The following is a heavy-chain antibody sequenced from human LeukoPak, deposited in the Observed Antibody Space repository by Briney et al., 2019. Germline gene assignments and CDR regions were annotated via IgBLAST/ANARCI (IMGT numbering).Heavy chain of an antibody. Sequence: SETLSLTCTVSGGSISSGDYYWSWIRQPPGKGLEWIGYIYYSGSTYYNPSLKSRVTISVDTSKNQFSLKLSSVTAADTAVYYCARAGYYDFWSGYYSGFDYWGQGTLVTVSS. CDR3: ARAGYYDFWSGYYSGFDY. D-gene: IGHD3-3*01. J-gene: IGHJ4*02. CDR2: IYYSGST. V-gene: IGHV4-30-4*01. CDR1: GGSISSGDYY.